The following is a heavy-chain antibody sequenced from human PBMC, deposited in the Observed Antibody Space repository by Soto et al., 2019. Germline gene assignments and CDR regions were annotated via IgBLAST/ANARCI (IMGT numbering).Heavy chain of an antibody. Sequence: PSETLSLTCTVSGGSISSSSYYWGWIRQPPGKGLEWIGSIYYSGSTYYNPSLKSRVTISVDTSKNQFSLKLSSVTAADTAVYYCARASWNYRFGPWGQGTLVTVSS. CDR2: IYYSGST. J-gene: IGHJ5*02. CDR3: ARASWNYRFGP. CDR1: GGSISSSSYY. V-gene: IGHV4-39*01. D-gene: IGHD1-7*01.